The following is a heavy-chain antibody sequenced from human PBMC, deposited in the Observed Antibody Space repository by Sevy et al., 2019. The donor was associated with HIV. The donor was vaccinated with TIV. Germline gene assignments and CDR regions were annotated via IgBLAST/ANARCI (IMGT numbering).Heavy chain of an antibody. CDR2: ISWNSGSI. CDR1: GFTFDDYA. CDR3: VKGGLVGYYYGMDV. Sequence: GGSLRLSCAASGFTFDDYAMHWVRQAPGKGLEWVSGISWNSGSIGYADSVKGRFTISRDNAKNSLYLQMNSLRAEDTALYYCVKGGLVGYYYGMDVWGQGTTVTVSS. D-gene: IGHD6-6*01. V-gene: IGHV3-9*01. J-gene: IGHJ6*02.